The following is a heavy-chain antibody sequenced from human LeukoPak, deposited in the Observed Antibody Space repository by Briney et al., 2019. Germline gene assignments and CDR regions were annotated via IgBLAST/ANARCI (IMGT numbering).Heavy chain of an antibody. CDR1: GYTFTDSY. D-gene: IGHD3-3*01. Sequence: GASVKVSCKASGYTFTDSYMHWVRKAPGHGLEWMGWINLYTGGTDYAHKFQGRVTMTSDTSISTAYMELSRLRSDDTAIFYCARGRGMGFLEWLLLDSWGQGTLVTVSS. J-gene: IGHJ4*02. V-gene: IGHV1-2*02. CDR3: ARGRGMGFLEWLLLDS. CDR2: INLYTGGT.